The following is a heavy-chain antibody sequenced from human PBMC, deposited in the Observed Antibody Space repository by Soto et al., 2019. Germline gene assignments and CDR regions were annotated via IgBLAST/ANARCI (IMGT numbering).Heavy chain of an antibody. CDR3: AKATHDPDIPYYYFDY. D-gene: IGHD2-2*02. CDR1: GFTFSSYA. CDR2: ISGSGGST. J-gene: IGHJ4*02. V-gene: IGHV3-23*01. Sequence: GGSLRLSCAASGFTFSSYAMSWVRQAPGKGLEWVSAISGSGGSTYYADSVKGRFTISRDNSKNTLYLQMNSLRAEDTAVYYCAKATHDPDIPYYYFDYWGQGTLVTVSS.